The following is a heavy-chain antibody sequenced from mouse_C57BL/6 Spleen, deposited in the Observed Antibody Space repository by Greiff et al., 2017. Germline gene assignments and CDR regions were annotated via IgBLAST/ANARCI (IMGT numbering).Heavy chain of an antibody. CDR3: AFLTTVVAHWYFDG. V-gene: IGHV1-64*01. Sequence: QVQLQQPGAELVKPGASVKLSCKASGYTFTSYWVHWVKQRPGQGLEWIGMIHPNSGSTNYNEKFKSKATLTVDKSSSTAYMQLSSLTSEDSAVYYCAFLTTVVAHWYFDGWGTGTTVTVSS. CDR1: GYTFTSYW. CDR2: IHPNSGST. J-gene: IGHJ1*03. D-gene: IGHD1-1*01.